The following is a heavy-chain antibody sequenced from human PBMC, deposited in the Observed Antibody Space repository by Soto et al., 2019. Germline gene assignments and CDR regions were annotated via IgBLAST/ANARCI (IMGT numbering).Heavy chain of an antibody. CDR3: ARDPLAYYDFWSGYALNYGMDV. Sequence: SGGSLRLSCAASGFTFSDYYMSWIRQAPGKGLEWVSYISSSSSYTNYADSVKGRFTISRDNAKNSLYLQMNSLRAEDTAVYYCARDPLAYYDFWSGYALNYGMDVWGQGTTVTVSS. J-gene: IGHJ6*02. CDR1: GFTFSDYY. D-gene: IGHD3-3*01. V-gene: IGHV3-11*06. CDR2: ISSSSSYT.